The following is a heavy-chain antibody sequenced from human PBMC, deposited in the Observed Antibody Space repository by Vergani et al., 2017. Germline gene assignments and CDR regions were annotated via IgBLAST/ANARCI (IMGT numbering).Heavy chain of an antibody. CDR3: AGSGRDGYNSSWFDP. V-gene: IGHV1-69*18. CDR2: IIPIFGTA. CDR1: GGTFSSYA. D-gene: IGHD5-24*01. J-gene: IGHJ5*02. Sequence: QVQLVQSGAEVKKPGSSVKVSCKASGGTFSSYAISWVRQAPGQGLEWMGRIIPIFGTANYAQKFQGRVTITADESTSTAYMELSSLRAEDTAVYYCAGSGRDGYNSSWFDPWGQGTLVTVSS.